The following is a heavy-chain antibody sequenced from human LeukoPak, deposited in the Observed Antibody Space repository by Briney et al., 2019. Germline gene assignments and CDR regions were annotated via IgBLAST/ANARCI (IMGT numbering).Heavy chain of an antibody. J-gene: IGHJ2*01. CDR2: YFHTGSS. Sequence: PSETLSLTCAVSGYSISNHYYWGWIRQPPGQGLGWIGSYFHTGSSYYNPSLQSRVSISIDTSKNQFSLELASVTAADTAVYYCASVTRSMSRFFDLWGRGTLVIVSS. D-gene: IGHD4-17*01. CDR3: ASVTRSMSRFFDL. V-gene: IGHV4-38-2*01. CDR1: GYSISNHYY.